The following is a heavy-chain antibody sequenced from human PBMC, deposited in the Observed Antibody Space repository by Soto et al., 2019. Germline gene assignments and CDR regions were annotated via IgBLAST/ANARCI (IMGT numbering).Heavy chain of an antibody. V-gene: IGHV4-39*01. CDR2: IYYSGST. D-gene: IGHD2-21*02. CDR3: ARARSGDRRFDS. CDR1: GDSISSSSYY. Sequence: QLQLQESGPGLVKPSETLSLTCTVSGDSISSSSYYWDWIRQPPGKGLEWIGSIYYSGSTYYNPSIKSRVTISVDTSKTQFSLKLSSVTAADTAVYYRARARSGDRRFDSWGQGALVTVSS. J-gene: IGHJ4*02.